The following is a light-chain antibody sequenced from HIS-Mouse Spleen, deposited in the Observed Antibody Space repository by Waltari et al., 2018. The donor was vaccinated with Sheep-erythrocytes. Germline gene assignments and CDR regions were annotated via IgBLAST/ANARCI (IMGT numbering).Light chain of an antibody. CDR2: EVS. V-gene: IGLV2-8*01. Sequence: QSALTQPPSASGSPGQSVPISCTGTSSDVGGYNYVSWYQQHPGKAPKLMIYEVSKRPSGVPDRFSGSNSGNTATLTISGTQAMDEADYYCQAWDSSTAVFGGGTKLTVL. J-gene: IGLJ2*01. CDR3: QAWDSSTAV. CDR1: SSDVGGYNY.